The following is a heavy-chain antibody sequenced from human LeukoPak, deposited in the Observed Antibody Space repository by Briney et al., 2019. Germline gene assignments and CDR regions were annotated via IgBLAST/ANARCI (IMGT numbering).Heavy chain of an antibody. J-gene: IGHJ5*02. D-gene: IGHD6-19*01. CDR2: IYPGDSDT. V-gene: IGHV5-51*01. Sequence: GESLKISCKGSGYSFTSYWIGWVRQMPGKGLEWMGIIYPGDSDTRYSPSFQGQVTISADKSISTAYLQWSSLKASDTAVYYCAKSRPLGYSSGRINWFDPWGQGTLVTVSS. CDR1: GYSFTSYW. CDR3: AKSRPLGYSSGRINWFDP.